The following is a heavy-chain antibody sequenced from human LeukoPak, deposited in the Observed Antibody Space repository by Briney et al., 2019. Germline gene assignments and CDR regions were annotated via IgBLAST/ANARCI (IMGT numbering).Heavy chain of an antibody. V-gene: IGHV4-59*01. CDR2: IYYSGST. D-gene: IGHD3-9*01. J-gene: IGHJ5*02. CDR1: GGSISSYY. Sequence: PSETLSLTCTVSGGSISSYYWSWIRQPPGKGLEWIGYIYYSGSTNYNPSLKSRVTISVDTSKNQFSLKLSSVTAADTAVYYCARDRGMGYYDILTGLRTPNSFDPWGQGTLVTVSS. CDR3: ARDRGMGYYDILTGLRTPNSFDP.